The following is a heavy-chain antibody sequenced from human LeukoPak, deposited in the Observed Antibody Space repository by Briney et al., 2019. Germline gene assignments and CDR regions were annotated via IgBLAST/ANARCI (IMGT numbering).Heavy chain of an antibody. CDR1: GGSITSGSYY. CDR3: ARGTYQLPLGYYYMDV. V-gene: IGHV4-61*02. Sequence: SETLSLTCTVSGGSITSGSYYWSWIRQPAGKGLEWIGRTYASGGTNYNPSLKSRVTISVDTSKNQFSLKLSSVTAADTAVYYCARGTYQLPLGYYYMDVWGKGTTVTVSS. J-gene: IGHJ6*03. D-gene: IGHD2-2*01. CDR2: TYASGGT.